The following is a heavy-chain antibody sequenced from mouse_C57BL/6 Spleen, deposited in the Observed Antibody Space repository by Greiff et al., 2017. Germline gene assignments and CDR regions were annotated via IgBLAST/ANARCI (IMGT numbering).Heavy chain of an antibody. CDR1: GFSLTSYG. Sequence: QVQLQQSGPGLVAPSQSLSITCTVSGFSLTSYGVHWVRQPPGKGLEWLVVIWSDGSTTNNSALKSRLSISKDNSKSQVFLKMNSLQTDDTAMYYCARHGGDDYAMDYWGQGTSVTVSS. CDR2: IWSDGST. CDR3: ARHGGDDYAMDY. V-gene: IGHV2-6-1*01. J-gene: IGHJ4*01.